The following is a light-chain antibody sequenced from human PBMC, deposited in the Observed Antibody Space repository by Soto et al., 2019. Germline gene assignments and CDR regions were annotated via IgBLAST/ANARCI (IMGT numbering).Light chain of an antibody. CDR3: QQRSHGLN. CDR2: DAS. CDR1: QSVSSSY. Sequence: EIVLTQSPGTLSLSPGEIATLSCSASQSVSSSYLAWYQQKPGQASRLLIYDASNRATGIPARFSGSGSGTDFTLTISSLEPEDFAVYYCQQRSHGLNFGGGNKGDIK. V-gene: IGKV3D-20*02. J-gene: IGKJ4*01.